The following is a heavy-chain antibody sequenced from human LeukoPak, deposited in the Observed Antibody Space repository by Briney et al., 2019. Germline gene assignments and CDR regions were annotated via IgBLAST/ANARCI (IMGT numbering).Heavy chain of an antibody. J-gene: IGHJ4*02. CDR3: ASSIVGATTLFGLFDY. V-gene: IGHV1-69*13. CDR1: GGTFSSYA. D-gene: IGHD1-26*01. CDR2: IIPIFGTA. Sequence: SVKVSCKASGGTFSSYAISWVRQAPGQGLEWMGGIIPIFGTANYAQKFQGRVTITADESTSTAYMELSSLRSEDTAVYYCASSIVGATTLFGLFDYWGQGTLVTVSS.